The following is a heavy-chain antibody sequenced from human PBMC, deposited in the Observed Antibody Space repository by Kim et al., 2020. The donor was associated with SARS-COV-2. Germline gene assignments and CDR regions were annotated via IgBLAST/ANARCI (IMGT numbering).Heavy chain of an antibody. Sequence: ASVKVSCKASGYTLTALSMNWVRQAPGQGLEWMGGFDTEDGETIYAQKFQGRVIMTEDTSTDTAYLELSSLRAEDTAVYYCATSITMFGGFDPWGQGTLVTVSS. J-gene: IGHJ5*02. V-gene: IGHV1-24*01. CDR3: ATSITMFGGFDP. CDR2: FDTEDGET. D-gene: IGHD3-3*01. CDR1: GYTLTALS.